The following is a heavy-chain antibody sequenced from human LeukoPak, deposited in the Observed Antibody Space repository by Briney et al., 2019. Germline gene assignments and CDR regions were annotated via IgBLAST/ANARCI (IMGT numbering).Heavy chain of an antibody. CDR2: INHSGST. CDR1: SVSFGGYY. Sequence: SETLSLTCAVYSVSFGGYYWSWIRQPPGKGLEWIGEINHSGSTNYNPSLKSRVTISVDTSKNQFSLKLSSVTAADTAVYYCARYRLSARRAFDYWGQGTLVTVSS. CDR3: ARYRLSARRAFDY. J-gene: IGHJ4*02. D-gene: IGHD1-26*01. V-gene: IGHV4-34*01.